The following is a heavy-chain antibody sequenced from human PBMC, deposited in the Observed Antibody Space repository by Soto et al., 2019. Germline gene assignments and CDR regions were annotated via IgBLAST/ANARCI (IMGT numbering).Heavy chain of an antibody. D-gene: IGHD3-10*01. J-gene: IGHJ3*02. V-gene: IGHV4-39*01. CDR1: VGSISSSGYY. Sequence: PSETLSLTCTVSVGSISSSGYYWGWIRQPPEKGLEWIGSIYYSGSNYYNQSLKSRVTISVDTSKNQFSLKLSSVTAADTAVYYCARRYGGAFDIWGQGTMVTVSS. CDR2: IYYSGSN. CDR3: ARRYGGAFDI.